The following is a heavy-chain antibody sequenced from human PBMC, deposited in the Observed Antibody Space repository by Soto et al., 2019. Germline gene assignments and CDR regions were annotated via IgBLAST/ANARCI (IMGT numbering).Heavy chain of an antibody. CDR1: GVTFSSYS. Sequence: GGALRLSCAASGVTFSSYSMNWVRQAPGKGLEWVSYISSSSSTIYYADSVKGRFTISRDNAKNSLYLQMNSLRAEDTAVYYCARDLTVTTIDYWGQGTLVTVSS. V-gene: IGHV3-48*01. D-gene: IGHD4-17*01. CDR2: ISSSSSTI. CDR3: ARDLTVTTIDY. J-gene: IGHJ4*02.